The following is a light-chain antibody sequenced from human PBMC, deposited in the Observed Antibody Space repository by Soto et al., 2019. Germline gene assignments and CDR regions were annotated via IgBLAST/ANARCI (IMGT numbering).Light chain of an antibody. CDR1: QSVNSNY. CDR2: GAS. Sequence: EIVLAQSPGTLSFSPGERATLSWRASQSVNSNYLAWYQQKPGQAPRLLFSGASSRATGIPDRFSGSGSGTVFTLTISRLEPEDFAIYYCQQYDSSPLTFGQGTKVDIK. V-gene: IGKV3-20*01. J-gene: IGKJ1*01. CDR3: QQYDSSPLT.